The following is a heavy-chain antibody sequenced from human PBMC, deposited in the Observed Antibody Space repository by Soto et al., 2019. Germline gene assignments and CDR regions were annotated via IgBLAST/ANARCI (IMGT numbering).Heavy chain of an antibody. Sequence: QVQPVQSGAEVKKPGASVKVSCKASGYTFTSYAMHWVRQAPGQRLEWMGWFNAGNGNTKYSQKFQGRVTITRDTSASTAYMELSSLRSDDTAGYYCARGDGYYHFDYWGQGTLVTVSS. CDR2: FNAGNGNT. V-gene: IGHV1-3*01. CDR3: ARGDGYYHFDY. CDR1: GYTFTSYA. D-gene: IGHD3-22*01. J-gene: IGHJ4*02.